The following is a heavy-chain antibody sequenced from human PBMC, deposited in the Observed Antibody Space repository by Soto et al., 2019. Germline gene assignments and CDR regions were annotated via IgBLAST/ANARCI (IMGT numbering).Heavy chain of an antibody. CDR1: GFTVSSNY. V-gene: IGHV3-66*01. Sequence: GGSLRLSCAVSGFTVSSNYMNWVRQAPGQGLERDSFIYSGGNTYYADSVKGRFTISRDNSKNMLYLQMNSLRVEDTAVYYCAREVRVRGFAFDIWGQGTMVT. D-gene: IGHD3-3*01. CDR2: IYSGGNT. J-gene: IGHJ3*02. CDR3: AREVRVRGFAFDI.